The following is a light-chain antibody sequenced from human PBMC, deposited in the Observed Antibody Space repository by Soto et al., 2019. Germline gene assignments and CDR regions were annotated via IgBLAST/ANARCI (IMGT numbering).Light chain of an antibody. V-gene: IGKV3-11*01. CDR3: QQRSNWPPVT. Sequence: EIVLTQSPATLSLSPGERATLSCRASQSVSSYLAWYHQKPGQAPRLLIYDASNRATGIPARFSGSGSVTDFSLTISSLEPEDFAIYYCQQRSNWPPVTFGGGTKVEIK. CDR2: DAS. CDR1: QSVSSY. J-gene: IGKJ4*01.